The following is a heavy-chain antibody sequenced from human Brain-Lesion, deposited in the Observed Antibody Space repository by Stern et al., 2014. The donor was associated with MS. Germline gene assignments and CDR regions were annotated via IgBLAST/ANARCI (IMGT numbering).Heavy chain of an antibody. CDR1: GYIFTGYY. Sequence: QVQLVESGAEVKKPGASVKVSCKTSGYIFTGYYIHWVRQAPGQGLEWMAWINPNTGGKKYAQKFQGRVTMSRDTSISTAYVELSSLTSDDTAVYYCARDQRGITIFGVVTDYYYLGMDVWGQGTPVTVSS. CDR3: ARDQRGITIFGVVTDYYYLGMDV. D-gene: IGHD3-3*01. V-gene: IGHV1-2*02. CDR2: INPNTGGK. J-gene: IGHJ6*02.